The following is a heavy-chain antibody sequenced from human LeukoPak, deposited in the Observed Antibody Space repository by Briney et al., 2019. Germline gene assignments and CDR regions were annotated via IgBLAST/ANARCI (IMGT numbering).Heavy chain of an antibody. V-gene: IGHV3-7*03. CDR1: GFTFSSYG. J-gene: IGHJ6*02. CDR2: INQDGSEK. CDR3: AKEYQLRGMDV. D-gene: IGHD2-2*01. Sequence: GGSLRLSCAASGFTFSSYGMHWVRQAPGKGLEWVANINQDGSEKYYVDSVKGRFTISRDNAKNSVYLQMNSLRVEDTAVYYCAKEYQLRGMDVWGQGTTVTVSS.